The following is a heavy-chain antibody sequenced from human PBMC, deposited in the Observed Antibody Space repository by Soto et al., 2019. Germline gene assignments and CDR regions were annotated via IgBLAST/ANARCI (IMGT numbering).Heavy chain of an antibody. D-gene: IGHD2-15*01. CDR2: INPNSGGT. Sequence: ASVKVSFKASGYTFTGYYMHWVRQAPGQGLEWMGWINPNSGGTNYAQKFQGRVTMTRDTSISTAYMELSRLRSDDTAVYYCATAVGDYYGMDVWGQGTTVTVSS. J-gene: IGHJ6*02. V-gene: IGHV1-2*02. CDR1: GYTFTGYY. CDR3: ATAVGDYYGMDV.